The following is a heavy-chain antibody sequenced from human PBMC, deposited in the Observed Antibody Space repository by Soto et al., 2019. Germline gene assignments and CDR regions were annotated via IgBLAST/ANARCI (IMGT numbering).Heavy chain of an antibody. CDR3: ARTRGYRYGYLDYYYYMDV. D-gene: IGHD5-18*01. Sequence: SETLSLTCTVSGGSISSYYWGWIRQPPGKGLEWIGYIYYSGSTNYNPSLKSRVTISVDTSKNQFSLKLSSVTAADTAVYYCARTRGYRYGYLDYYYYMDVWGKGTTVTVSS. J-gene: IGHJ6*03. CDR2: IYYSGST. V-gene: IGHV4-59*08. CDR1: GGSISSYY.